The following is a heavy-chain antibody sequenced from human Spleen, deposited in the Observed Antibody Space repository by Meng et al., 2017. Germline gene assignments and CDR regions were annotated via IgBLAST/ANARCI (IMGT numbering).Heavy chain of an antibody. V-gene: IGHV4-39*01. CDR2: IGHSGIT. Sequence: QVQLQESGPGLVKPSQTLSPTCTVSGGSISSGGYYWSWIRQHPGKGLEWIGSIGHSGITYYTPSLKSRVTVSIDTSRSQFSLKLTSVTAADTAVYYCVRSSGWVRTGFDPWGQGTLVTVSS. CDR1: GGSISSGGYY. J-gene: IGHJ5*02. CDR3: VRSSGWVRTGFDP. D-gene: IGHD6-19*01.